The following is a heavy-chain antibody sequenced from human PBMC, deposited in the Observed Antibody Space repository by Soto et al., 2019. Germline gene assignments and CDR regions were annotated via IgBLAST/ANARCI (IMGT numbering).Heavy chain of an antibody. V-gene: IGHV4-39*01. CDR3: ARSIFSSTWPSYFDY. J-gene: IGHJ4*02. CDR2: IHYSGST. Sequence: XASLSLTCTVCGDSITSTSDYGGWIRQPSGKGLEWIGCIHYSGSTYYNPSLRSRVTSSVDTSKNQFSLKVSSVTAADTAVYYCARSIFSSTWPSYFDYWGEGTLVTVPS. D-gene: IGHD6-13*01. CDR1: GDSITSTSDY.